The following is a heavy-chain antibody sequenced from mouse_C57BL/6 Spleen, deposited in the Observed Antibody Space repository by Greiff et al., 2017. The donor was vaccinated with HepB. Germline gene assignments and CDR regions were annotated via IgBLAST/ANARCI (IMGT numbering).Heavy chain of an antibody. CDR2: ISYDGSN. D-gene: IGHD5-5*01. J-gene: IGHJ4*01. Sequence: EVQLVESGPGLVKPSQSLSLTCSVTGYSITSGYYWNWIRQFPGNKLEWMGYISYDGSNNYNPSLKNRISITRDTSKNQFFLKLNSVTTEDTATYYCASYLSHAMDYWGQGTSVTVSS. V-gene: IGHV3-6*01. CDR1: GYSITSGYY. CDR3: ASYLSHAMDY.